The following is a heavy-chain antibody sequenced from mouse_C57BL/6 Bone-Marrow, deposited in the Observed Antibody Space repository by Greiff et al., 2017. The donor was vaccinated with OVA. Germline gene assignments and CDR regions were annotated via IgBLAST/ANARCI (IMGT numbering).Heavy chain of an antibody. D-gene: IGHD1-2*01. J-gene: IGHJ1*03. CDR3: AKKALRHWYFDV. Sequence: VMLVESGPGLVQPSQSLSITCTVSGFSLTSYGVHWVRQSPGTGLEWLGVIWRGGSTDYNAAFMSRLSITKDNSKSQVFFKMNSLQADDTAIYYCAKKALRHWYFDVWGTGTTVTVSS. CDR1: GFSLTSYG. V-gene: IGHV2-5*01. CDR2: IWRGGST.